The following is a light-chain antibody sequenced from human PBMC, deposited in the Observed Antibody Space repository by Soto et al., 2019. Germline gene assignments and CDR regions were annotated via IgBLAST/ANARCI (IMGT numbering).Light chain of an antibody. Sequence: DIQMTQSPSSLSASVGDRVTITCRASQTISTYLNWYQQKPGKAPRLLIYDASSLLSGVPSRFSGSGSGTDFTLTIATLQPEDFSTYYCQQSDSTQYTFGQGTKGDIK. CDR1: QTISTY. CDR3: QQSDSTQYT. CDR2: DAS. J-gene: IGKJ2*01. V-gene: IGKV1-39*01.